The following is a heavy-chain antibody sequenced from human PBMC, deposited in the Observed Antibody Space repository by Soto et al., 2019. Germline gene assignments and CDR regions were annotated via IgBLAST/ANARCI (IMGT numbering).Heavy chain of an antibody. V-gene: IGHV3-21*01. J-gene: IGHJ3*02. CDR2: ISSSSSYI. Sequence: GGSLRLSCAASGFTFSSYSMNWVRQAPGKGLEWVSSISSSSSYIYYADSVKGRFTISRDNAKNSLYLQMNSLRAEDTAVYYCARKNPGDYAGAFDIWGQGTMVTVSS. CDR3: ARKNPGDYAGAFDI. D-gene: IGHD4-17*01. CDR1: GFTFSSYS.